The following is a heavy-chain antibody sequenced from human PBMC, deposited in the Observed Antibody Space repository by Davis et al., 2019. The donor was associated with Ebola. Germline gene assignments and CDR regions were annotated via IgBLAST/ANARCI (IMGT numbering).Heavy chain of an antibody. CDR3: ARARDYYDSSGYYFDY. J-gene: IGHJ4*02. V-gene: IGHV1-18*04. CDR2: ISAYNGNT. D-gene: IGHD3-22*01. CDR1: GYTFTSYA. Sequence: ASVKVSCKASGYTFTSYAISWVRQAPGQGLEWMGWISAYNGNTNYAQKLQGRVTMTTDTSTSTAYMELSSLRSEDTAVYYCARARDYYDSSGYYFDYWGQGTLVTVSS.